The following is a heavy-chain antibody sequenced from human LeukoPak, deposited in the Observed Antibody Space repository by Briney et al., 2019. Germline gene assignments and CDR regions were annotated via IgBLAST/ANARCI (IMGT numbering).Heavy chain of an antibody. CDR3: ARLGMLGAGNDY. Sequence: GASVQVSCEASGYTFTGYYMHWVRQAPGQGLEWMGWINPNSGGTNYAQKFQGRVTMTRDTSISTAYMELSRLRSDDTAVYYCARLGMLGAGNDYWDQGTLVTVSS. D-gene: IGHD1-14*01. V-gene: IGHV1-2*02. CDR2: INPNSGGT. CDR1: GYTFTGYY. J-gene: IGHJ4*02.